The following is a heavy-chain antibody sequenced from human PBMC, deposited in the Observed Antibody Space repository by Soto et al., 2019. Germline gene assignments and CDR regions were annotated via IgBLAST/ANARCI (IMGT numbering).Heavy chain of an antibody. D-gene: IGHD6-13*01. J-gene: IGHJ4*02. V-gene: IGHV1-8*01. Sequence: GAEGKVSCQASGYTFTNYHILWVQQATGKGLEWMGWMHPKTGDTGYAQKFHGRVTMTRDPSIIAAYMELSGLRCEDTAVSCCGGGGGGRWYSGDYWGQGTLVTVSS. CDR3: GGGGGGRWYSGDY. CDR1: GYTFTNYH. CDR2: MHPKTGDT.